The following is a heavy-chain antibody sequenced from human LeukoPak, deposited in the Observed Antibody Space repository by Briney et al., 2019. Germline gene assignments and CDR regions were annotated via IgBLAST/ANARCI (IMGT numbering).Heavy chain of an antibody. D-gene: IGHD2-15*01. CDR3: ARQYCSGGTCYHNY. J-gene: IGHJ4*02. CDR2: IYSCGST. CDR1: GFTVSSNY. Sequence: PGGSLRLSCAASGFTVSSNYMSWVRQAPGKGLEWVSVIYSCGSTYYADSVKGRFTISRDNARSSLYLQMNSLRVEDTAIYYCARQYCSGGTCYHNYWGQGTLVTVSS. V-gene: IGHV3-66*03.